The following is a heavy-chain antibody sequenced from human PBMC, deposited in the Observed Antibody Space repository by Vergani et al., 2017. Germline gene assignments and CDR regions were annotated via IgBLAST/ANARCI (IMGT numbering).Heavy chain of an antibody. CDR2: FDPEDGET. J-gene: IGHJ4*02. CDR3: ATGESYYDSSGYFLRCLDY. Sequence: QVQLVQSGAEVKKPGASVKVSCKVSGYTLTELSMHWVRQAPGKGLEWMGGFDPEDGETIYAQKFQGRVTMTEDTSTDTAYMELSSLRSEDTAVYYCATGESYYDSSGYFLRCLDYWGQGTLVTVSS. CDR1: GYTLTELS. V-gene: IGHV1-24*01. D-gene: IGHD3-22*01.